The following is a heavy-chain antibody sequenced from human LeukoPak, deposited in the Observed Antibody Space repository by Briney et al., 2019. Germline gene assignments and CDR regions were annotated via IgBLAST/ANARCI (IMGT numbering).Heavy chain of an antibody. CDR1: GGSISSYY. D-gene: IGHD6-19*01. J-gene: IGHJ4*02. CDR3: ATTTGYSSGWYGTLDY. Sequence: SETLSLTCTVSGGSISSYYWSWIRQPPGKGLEWIGYIYYSGSTNYNPSLKSRVTISVDTSKNQFSLKLSSVTAADTAVYYCATTTGYSSGWYGTLDYWGQGTLVTVSS. CDR2: IYYSGST. V-gene: IGHV4-59*08.